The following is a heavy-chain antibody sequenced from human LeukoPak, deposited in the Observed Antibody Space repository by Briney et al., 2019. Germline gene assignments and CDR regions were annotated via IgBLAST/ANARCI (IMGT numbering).Heavy chain of an antibody. D-gene: IGHD5-24*01. J-gene: IGHJ4*02. Sequence: GGSLRLSCAASGFTFSSYSMNWVRQAPGKGLEWLSYISSSSRTIYYADSVKGRFTVSRDNAKNSLYLQMNSLRDEDTAVYYCARGISDVYNYWGQGTLVTVSS. V-gene: IGHV3-48*02. CDR1: GFTFSSYS. CDR2: ISSSSRTI. CDR3: ARGISDVYNY.